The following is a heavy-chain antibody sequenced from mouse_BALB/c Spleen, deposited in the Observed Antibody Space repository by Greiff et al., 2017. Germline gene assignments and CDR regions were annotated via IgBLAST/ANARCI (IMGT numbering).Heavy chain of an antibody. V-gene: IGHV1-12*01. CDR3: ARGTTVVASMDY. D-gene: IGHD1-1*01. CDR1: GYTFTSYN. CDR2: IYPGNGDT. J-gene: IGHJ4*01. Sequence: QVQLQQPGAELVKPGASVKMSCKASGYTFTSYNMHWVKQTPGQGLEWIGAIYPGNGDTSYNQKFKGKATLTADKSSSTAYMQLSSLTSEDSAVYYCARGTTVVASMDYWGQGTSVTVSS.